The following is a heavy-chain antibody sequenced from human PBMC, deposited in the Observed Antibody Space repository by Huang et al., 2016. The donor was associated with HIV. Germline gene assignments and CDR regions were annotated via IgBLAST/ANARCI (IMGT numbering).Heavy chain of an antibody. Sequence: QVQLVQSGAEVKKPGASVKVSCKVSGYTLTELSMHWVRQDPRKGLEWIGRFGTEDGETIYAQKFQGRDTMTEDTSTDTAYMELSSLRSEDTAVYYCATVYRRFRNHDSGDYYFDYWDQGTLVTVSS. CDR3: ATVYRRFRNHDSGDYYFDY. CDR2: FGTEDGET. CDR1: GYTLTELS. J-gene: IGHJ4*02. V-gene: IGHV1-24*01. D-gene: IGHD3-22*01.